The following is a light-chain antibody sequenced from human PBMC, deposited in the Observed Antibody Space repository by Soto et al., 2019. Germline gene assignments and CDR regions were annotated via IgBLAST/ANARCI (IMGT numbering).Light chain of an antibody. V-gene: IGKV4-1*01. CDR2: WAS. CDR3: QQYYDTPRT. Sequence: DIAMTQSPDSLAVSLGERATVNCKSSQSVLHSSNNKNYLAWYQQKPGQPPKLLIYWASARESGVPDRFSGSGSGTDVTLPVSSRQAEDVAVYYCQQYYDTPRTFGQGTKVEIK. J-gene: IGKJ1*01. CDR1: QSVLHSSNNKNY.